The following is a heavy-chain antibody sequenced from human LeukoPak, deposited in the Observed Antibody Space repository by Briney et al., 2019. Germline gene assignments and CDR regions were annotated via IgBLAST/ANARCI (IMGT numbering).Heavy chain of an antibody. V-gene: IGHV3-30-3*01. Sequence: PGGSLRLSCAASGFTFSSYAMHWVRQAPGKGLEWVAVISYDGSNKYYADSVKGGFTISRDNSKNTLYLQMNSLRAEDTAVYYCARKWELLDYYYGMDVWGQGTTVTVSS. CDR3: ARKWELLDYYYGMDV. CDR2: ISYDGSNK. J-gene: IGHJ6*02. D-gene: IGHD1-26*01. CDR1: GFTFSSYA.